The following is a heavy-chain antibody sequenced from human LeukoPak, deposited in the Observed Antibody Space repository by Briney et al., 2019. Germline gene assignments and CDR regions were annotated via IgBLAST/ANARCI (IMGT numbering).Heavy chain of an antibody. CDR3: ARDSYYYGSGFDP. J-gene: IGHJ5*02. V-gene: IGHV4-59*01. CDR2: IYFSGST. Sequence: SETLSLTCTVSGGSISSYYWGWIRQPPGRGLEWIGYIYFSGSTNYNPSLKSRVTISVDTSKNQFSLKLSSVTAADTAVYYCARDSYYYGSGFDPWGQGTLVTVSS. D-gene: IGHD3-10*01. CDR1: GGSISSYY.